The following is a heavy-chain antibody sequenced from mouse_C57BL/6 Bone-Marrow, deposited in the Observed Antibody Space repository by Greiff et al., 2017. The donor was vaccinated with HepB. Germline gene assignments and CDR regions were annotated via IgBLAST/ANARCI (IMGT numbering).Heavy chain of an antibody. J-gene: IGHJ3*01. CDR2: ISYDGSN. CDR1: GYSITSGYY. V-gene: IGHV3-6*01. Sequence: EVQLQQSGPGLVKPSQSLSLTCSVTGYSITSGYYWNWIRQFPGNKLEWMGYISYDGSNNYNPSLKNRISITRDTSKNQFFLKLNSVTTEDTATYYCARGGRLAYWGQGTLVTVSA. CDR3: ARGGRLAY.